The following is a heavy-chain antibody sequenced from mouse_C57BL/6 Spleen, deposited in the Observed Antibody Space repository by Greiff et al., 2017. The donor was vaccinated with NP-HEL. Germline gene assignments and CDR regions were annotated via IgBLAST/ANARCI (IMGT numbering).Heavy chain of an antibody. V-gene: IGHV14-3*01. CDR1: GFNIKNTY. CDR3: APITTVVATRAYWYFDV. CDR2: IDPANGNT. J-gene: IGHJ1*03. Sequence: EVQLQQSVAELVRPGASVKLSCTASGFNIKNTYMHWVKQRPEQGLEWIGRIDPANGNTKYAPKFQGKATITADTSSNTAYLQLSSLTSEDTAIYYCAPITTVVATRAYWYFDVWGTGTTVTVSS. D-gene: IGHD1-1*01.